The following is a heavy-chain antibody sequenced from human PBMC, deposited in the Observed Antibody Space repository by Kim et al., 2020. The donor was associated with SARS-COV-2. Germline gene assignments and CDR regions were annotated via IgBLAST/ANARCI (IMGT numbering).Heavy chain of an antibody. CDR1: TFTFSNYA. Sequence: GGSLRLSCVASTFTFSNYAMHWVRQAPGKGLEWLAVISYDGSNKYYADSVKGRFIVSRDNSKTTLYLQMNSLRTEDTAVYYCARAGGCSGTNCYAGAKFHYYYAIDVWGQGTTVTVSS. V-gene: IGHV3-30*04. CDR2: ISYDGSNK. D-gene: IGHD2-2*01. CDR3: ARAGGCSGTNCYAGAKFHYYYAIDV. J-gene: IGHJ6*02.